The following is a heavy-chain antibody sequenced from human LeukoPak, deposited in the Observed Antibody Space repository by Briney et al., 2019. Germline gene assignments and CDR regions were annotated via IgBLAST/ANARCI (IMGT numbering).Heavy chain of an antibody. CDR1: GFTFSNAW. CDR2: IKSKTDGGTT. D-gene: IGHD3-22*01. CDR3: TTVYYYDSSGYYYDKYFDY. V-gene: IGHV3-15*01. J-gene: IGHJ4*02. Sequence: GGSLRLSCAASGFTFSNAWMSWVRQAPGKGLEWVGRIKSKTDGGTTDYAAPVKGRFTISRDDSKNTLYLQMNSLKTEDTAVYYCTTVYYYDSSGYYYDKYFDYWSQGTLVTVSS.